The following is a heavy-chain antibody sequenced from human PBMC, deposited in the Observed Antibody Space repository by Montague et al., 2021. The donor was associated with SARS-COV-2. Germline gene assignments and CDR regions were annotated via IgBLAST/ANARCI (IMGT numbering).Heavy chain of an antibody. D-gene: IGHD3-3*01. CDR3: ARGGTIFGVVTFPFDY. CDR2: IYYSRST. Sequence: TLSLTCTVSGGSISSGGYYWSWIRQHPGKGLEWIGYIYYSRSTYYNPSLKSRVTISVDTSKNQFSLKLSSVTAADTAAYYCARGGTIFGVVTFPFDYWGQGTLVTVSS. V-gene: IGHV4-31*03. J-gene: IGHJ4*02. CDR1: GGSISSGGYY.